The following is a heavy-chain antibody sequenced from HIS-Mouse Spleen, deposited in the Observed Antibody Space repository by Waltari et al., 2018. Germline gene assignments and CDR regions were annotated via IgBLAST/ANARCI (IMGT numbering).Heavy chain of an antibody. CDR2: INHSGST. Sequence: QVQLQQWGAGLLKPSETLSLTCAVYGGSFSGYYWSWIRQPPGKGLEWSGEINHSGSTNYNPALKSRVTISVDTSKNQFSLKLSSVTAADTAVYYCARGRYNIPVYFDYWGQGTLVTVSS. D-gene: IGHD1-20*01. CDR3: ARGRYNIPVYFDY. J-gene: IGHJ4*02. V-gene: IGHV4-34*01. CDR1: GGSFSGYY.